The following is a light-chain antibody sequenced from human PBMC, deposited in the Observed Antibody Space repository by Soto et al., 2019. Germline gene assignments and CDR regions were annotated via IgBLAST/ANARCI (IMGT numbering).Light chain of an antibody. V-gene: IGKV3-11*01. CDR3: QRFGYSPIFA. CDR1: QSVRSY. Sequence: EIVLTQSPATLSLSPGERATLSCRASQSVRSYLAWYQQKVGQAPRLLMYEASNRATGIPARFSGSGSGTDFTLTISSLEPEDFAVYYCQRFGYSPIFAFGPGTKVDV. CDR2: EAS. J-gene: IGKJ3*01.